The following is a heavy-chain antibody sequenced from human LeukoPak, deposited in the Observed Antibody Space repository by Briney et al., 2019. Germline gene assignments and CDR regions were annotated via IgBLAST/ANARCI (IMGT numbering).Heavy chain of an antibody. CDR1: GGSISSSSYY. J-gene: IGHJ4*02. CDR2: IYYSGST. D-gene: IGHD6-13*01. Sequence: PSETLSLTCTVSGGSISSSSYYWGWIRQPPGTGLEWIGYIYYSGSTNYNPSLKSRVTISVDTSKNQFSLKLSSVTAADTAVYYCARGRVYFDYWGQGTLVTVSS. V-gene: IGHV4-61*05. CDR3: ARGRVYFDY.